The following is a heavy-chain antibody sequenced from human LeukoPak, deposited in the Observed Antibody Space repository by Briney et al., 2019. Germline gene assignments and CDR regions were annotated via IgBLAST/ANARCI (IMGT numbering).Heavy chain of an antibody. CDR1: GFTLSSYS. CDR2: ISSSSSYI. D-gene: IGHD6-6*01. CDR3: ARVRYSSSRQPFDY. Sequence: GGSQRLSCAASGFTLSSYSMNWVRQAPGKGLEWVSSISSSSSYIYYADSVKGRFTISRDNAKNSLYLQMNSLRAEDTAVYYCARVRYSSSRQPFDYWGQGTLVTVSS. J-gene: IGHJ4*02. V-gene: IGHV3-21*01.